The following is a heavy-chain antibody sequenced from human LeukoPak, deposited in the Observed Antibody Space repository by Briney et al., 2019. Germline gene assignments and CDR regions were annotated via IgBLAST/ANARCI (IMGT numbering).Heavy chain of an antibody. V-gene: IGHV1-69*13. J-gene: IGHJ4*02. D-gene: IGHD3-3*01. CDR3: ARGPRPYDFWSGPLDY. CDR1: GGTFSSYA. CDR2: IIPIFGTA. Sequence: SVKVSCKASGGTFSSYAISWVRQAPGQGLEWMGGIIPIFGTANYAQKFQGRVTITADESTSTAYMELSSLRSEDTAVYYCARGPRPYDFWSGPLDYWGQGTLVTVSP.